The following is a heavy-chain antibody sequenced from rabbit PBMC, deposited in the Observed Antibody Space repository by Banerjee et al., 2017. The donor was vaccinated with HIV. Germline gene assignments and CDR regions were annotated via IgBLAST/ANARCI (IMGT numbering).Heavy chain of an antibody. Sequence: QEQLVESGGGLVQPGESLKLSCKASGFDFSNYGVSWVRQAPGKGLEWIGIIYPAKGSTDYASWVNGRFTISSDNAQSTVDLKMTSLTAADTATYFCARAIVPWLGLTRLDLWGQGTLVTVS. CDR3: ARAIVPWLGLTRLDL. J-gene: IGHJ3*01. D-gene: IGHD4-1*01. CDR1: GFDFSNYG. V-gene: IGHV1S47*01. CDR2: IYPAKGST.